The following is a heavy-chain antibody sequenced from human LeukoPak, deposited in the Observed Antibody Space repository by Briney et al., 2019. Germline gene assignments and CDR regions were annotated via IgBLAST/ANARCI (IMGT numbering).Heavy chain of an antibody. Sequence: GGSLRLSCAGSGFTFSGYAMNWVRLAPGKGLEWVSAISGSGGSTHYADSVKGRFTISRDNAKNSLYLQMNSLRAEDTAVYYWAREKVRFLEWSLSVQGYYGRDVWGQGTTVTVSS. CDR3: AREKVRFLEWSLSVQGYYGRDV. CDR2: ISGSGGST. V-gene: IGHV3-23*01. CDR1: GFTFSGYA. D-gene: IGHD3-3*01. J-gene: IGHJ6*02.